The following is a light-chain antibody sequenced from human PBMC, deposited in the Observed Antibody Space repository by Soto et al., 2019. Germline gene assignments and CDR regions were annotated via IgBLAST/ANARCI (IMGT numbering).Light chain of an antibody. CDR2: KAS. CDR3: PHSTCYSEP. CDR1: QRISSW. Sequence: RMTQSPSTLSASVGDRVTITCRASQRISSWLAWYQQKPGKAPKLLIYKASTLKSGVPSRFSGSGSGTEFTLTISSLQPDDFASYYCPHSTCYSEPFGQGTKVDI. J-gene: IGKJ1*01. V-gene: IGKV1-5*03.